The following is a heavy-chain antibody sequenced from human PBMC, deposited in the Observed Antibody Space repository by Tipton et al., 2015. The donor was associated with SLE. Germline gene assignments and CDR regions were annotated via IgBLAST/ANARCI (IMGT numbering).Heavy chain of an antibody. CDR3: ARGGTNV. Sequence: SLRLSCAASGFTFSSYAMHWVRQAPGKGLEWVAVISYDGSNKYYADSVKGRFTISRDNSKNTLYLQMNSLRPEDTAVYYCARGGTNVWGQGTTVTVSS. CDR2: ISYDGSNK. V-gene: IGHV3-30-3*01. CDR1: GFTFSSYA. D-gene: IGHD3-16*01. J-gene: IGHJ6*02.